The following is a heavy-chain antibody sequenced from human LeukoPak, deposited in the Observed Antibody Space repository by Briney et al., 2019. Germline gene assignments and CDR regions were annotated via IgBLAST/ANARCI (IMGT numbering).Heavy chain of an antibody. CDR3: AKEAAIPSVGNCFDP. D-gene: IGHD6-13*01. J-gene: IGHJ5*02. Sequence: PSETLSLTCTVSGYSISNGYYWGWIRQPPGKGLEWIATIYHSGSTYYNPSLKSRVTISIDTSKNQFSLKLNSVTAADTAVYYCAKEAAIPSVGNCFDPWGQGTLVTVSS. V-gene: IGHV4-38-2*02. CDR1: GYSISNGYY. CDR2: IYHSGST.